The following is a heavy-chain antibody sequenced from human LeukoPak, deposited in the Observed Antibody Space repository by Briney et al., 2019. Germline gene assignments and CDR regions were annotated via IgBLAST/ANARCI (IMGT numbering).Heavy chain of an antibody. D-gene: IGHD3-22*01. CDR2: ISSDGNNK. CDR3: AKAGAYDSSGYYYYLDY. Sequence: SGGSLRLSCAASGFTLSTFGNHWVRQAPGKGPEWVASISSDGNNKYYVGSVEGRFTISRDNSRNTLYLQMNSLRTEDTAVYYCAKAGAYDSSGYYYYLDYGGQGTLVTVPA. V-gene: IGHV3-30*18. CDR1: GFTLSTFG. J-gene: IGHJ4*02.